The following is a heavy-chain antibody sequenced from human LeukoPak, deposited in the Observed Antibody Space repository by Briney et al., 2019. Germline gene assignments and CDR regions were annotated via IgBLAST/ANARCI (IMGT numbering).Heavy chain of an antibody. V-gene: IGHV4-31*03. J-gene: IGHJ4*02. CDR1: GGSISSGGYY. Sequence: PSQTLSLTCTVSGGSISSGGYYWSWIRQHPGKGLEWIGYIYYSGSTYYNPSLKSRVTISVDTSKNQFSLKLSSVTAADTAVYYCASGGAGKVSLAYWGQGTLVTVSS. CDR2: IYYSGST. D-gene: IGHD6-19*01. CDR3: ASGGAGKVSLAY.